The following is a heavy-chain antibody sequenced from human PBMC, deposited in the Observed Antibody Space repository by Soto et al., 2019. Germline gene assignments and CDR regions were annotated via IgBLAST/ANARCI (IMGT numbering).Heavy chain of an antibody. CDR1: GYTFTDYY. J-gene: IGHJ3*02. CDR2: INPNSGGT. Sequence: ASVKVSCKASGYTFTDYYIHWVRQAPGQGLEWMGWINPNSGGTNYAQRFQGWVTMTRDTSISTAYMELSRLRSDDTAVYYCARESGYAFDIWGPGTMVTLSS. V-gene: IGHV1-2*04. CDR3: ARESGYAFDI. D-gene: IGHD7-27*01.